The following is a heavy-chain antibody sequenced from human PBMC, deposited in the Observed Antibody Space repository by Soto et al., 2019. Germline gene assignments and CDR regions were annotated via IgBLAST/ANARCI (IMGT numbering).Heavy chain of an antibody. CDR3: AKLPPPPITIFARGFGWFDP. V-gene: IGHV3-23*01. CDR2: ISGSGGST. CDR1: GFTFSSYA. D-gene: IGHD3-3*01. Sequence: GGSMRLSCAASGFTFSSYAISWVRQAPGKGLEWVSAISGSGGSTYYADSVKGRFTISRDNSKNTLYLQMNSLRAEDTAVYYCAKLPPPPITIFARGFGWFDPWGQGTLVTVSS. J-gene: IGHJ5*02.